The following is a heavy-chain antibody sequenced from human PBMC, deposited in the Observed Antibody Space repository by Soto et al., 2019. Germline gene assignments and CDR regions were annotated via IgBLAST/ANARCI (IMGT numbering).Heavy chain of an antibody. Sequence: ASVKVSCKASGYTFTSYYMHWLRQAPGQGLEWMGIINPSGGSTSYAQKFQGRVTMTRDTSTSTVYMELSSLRSEDTAVYYCARAGVIRYDFWSGYRSSYYYYGMDVWGQGTTVTVSS. CDR2: INPSGGST. CDR1: GYTFTSYY. D-gene: IGHD3-3*01. CDR3: ARAGVIRYDFWSGYRSSYYYYGMDV. V-gene: IGHV1-46*01. J-gene: IGHJ6*02.